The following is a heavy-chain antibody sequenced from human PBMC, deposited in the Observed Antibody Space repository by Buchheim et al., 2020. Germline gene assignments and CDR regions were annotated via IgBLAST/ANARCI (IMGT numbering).Heavy chain of an antibody. CDR1: GFTFSNYL. V-gene: IGHV3-74*01. D-gene: IGHD5-24*01. J-gene: IGHJ4*02. CDR2: IYHDGSTT. Sequence: EVQLVESGGGLVQPGGSLRLSCTASGFTFSNYLMHWVRQVPGKGLEWVARIYHDGSTTTYADSLEGRFSISRDNARSTLYLQMNSLRAEDTAVYYCARERWLQGYFDYWGQGTL. CDR3: ARERWLQGYFDY.